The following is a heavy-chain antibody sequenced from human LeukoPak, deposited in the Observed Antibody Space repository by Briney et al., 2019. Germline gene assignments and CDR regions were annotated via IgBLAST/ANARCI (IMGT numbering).Heavy chain of an antibody. CDR2: ISSSRSTI. CDR1: GVIFSSYN. V-gene: IGHV3-48*01. Sequence: GGSLRLSCAASGVIFSSYNMNWVRQAPGKGLEWVSYISSSRSTIYYADSVKGRFTISRDNVKNSLNLQMNSLRAEDTAVYYCARGSQQLAFDYWGQGTLVTVSS. J-gene: IGHJ4*02. D-gene: IGHD6-13*01. CDR3: ARGSQQLAFDY.